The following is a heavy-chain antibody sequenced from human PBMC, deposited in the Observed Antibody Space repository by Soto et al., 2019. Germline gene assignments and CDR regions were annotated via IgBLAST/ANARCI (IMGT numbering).Heavy chain of an antibody. Sequence: AASVKVSCKASGYTFTDYYLHWVRQAPGQGLEWMGWIGPKSGDTKYAQKFQGRVTMTRDTSISTVYMELSRLTSDDTAVFYCARVSRDYGDGPDAYDIWGQGTMVTVSS. CDR1: GYTFTDYY. V-gene: IGHV1-2*02. J-gene: IGHJ3*02. CDR3: ARVSRDYGDGPDAYDI. CDR2: IGPKSGDT. D-gene: IGHD4-17*01.